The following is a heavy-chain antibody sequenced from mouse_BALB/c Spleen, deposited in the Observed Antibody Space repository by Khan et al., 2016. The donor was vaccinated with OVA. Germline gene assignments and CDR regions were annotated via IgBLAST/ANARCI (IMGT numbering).Heavy chain of an antibody. CDR1: GYTFTDYS. J-gene: IGHJ2*01. CDR3: AIRYYFDY. CDR2: ISTDSVTT. Sequence: QVQLKQSGPELVRPALSVKISCTGSGYTFTDYSMHWVKQRHAKSLEWIGVISTDSVTTNYTPKFKSKTTLTVDTSSSTAYMELAIMTSEESGIYYFAIRYYFDYWGQGTTLTVSS. V-gene: IGHV1S137*01.